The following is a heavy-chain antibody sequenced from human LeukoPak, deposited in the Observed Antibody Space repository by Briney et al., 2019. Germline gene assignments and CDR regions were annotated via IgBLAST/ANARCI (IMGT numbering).Heavy chain of an antibody. J-gene: IGHJ4*02. CDR3: ARDRGSQPFIYY. CDR1: GDSISSYY. Sequence: AETLSLTCTVSGDSISSYYWSWLRQPPGKGLEWVGYIYYSGSTKYNTSLKRRVTISVRTYKNQFSLKLSSVTAADTAVYYCARDRGSQPFIYYWGQGALFTVSS. CDR2: IYYSGST. D-gene: IGHD1-26*01. V-gene: IGHV4-59*01.